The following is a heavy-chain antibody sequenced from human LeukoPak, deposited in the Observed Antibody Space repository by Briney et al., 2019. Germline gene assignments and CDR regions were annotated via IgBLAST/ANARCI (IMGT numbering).Heavy chain of an antibody. Sequence: GGSLRLSCAVSGFTFTDTYMTWIRQAPGKGLESLSYISPSGTDISYADSVKGRFTISRDNAKNSLYLQMNSLRAEDTAVYYCAREGRIAVALWEYYYYYYMDVWGKGTTVTVSS. CDR2: ISPSGTDI. V-gene: IGHV3-11*04. D-gene: IGHD6-19*01. CDR3: AREGRIAVALWEYYYYYYMDV. CDR1: GFTFTDTY. J-gene: IGHJ6*03.